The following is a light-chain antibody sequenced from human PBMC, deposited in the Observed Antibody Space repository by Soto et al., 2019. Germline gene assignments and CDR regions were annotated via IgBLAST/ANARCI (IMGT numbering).Light chain of an antibody. J-gene: IGKJ4*01. CDR3: QQRSSWPLT. V-gene: IGKV3-11*01. CDR1: QDISTY. Sequence: IVLPQSPASLSLSPGERATLSCRASQDISTYLAWYQQKPGQAPRLFIYDTFNRASDAPARFSGSGSGTVFTLTITNVAPEDSAIYYCQQRSSWPLTFGGGTKVDIK. CDR2: DTF.